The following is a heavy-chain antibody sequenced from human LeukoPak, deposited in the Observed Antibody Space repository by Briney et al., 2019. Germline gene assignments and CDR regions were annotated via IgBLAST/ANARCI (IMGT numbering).Heavy chain of an antibody. CDR1: GGTFSSYA. CDR2: IIPIFGTA. D-gene: IGHD3-9*01. V-gene: IGHV1-69*13. Sequence: SVKVSCKASGGTFSSYAISWVRQAPGQGLEWMGGIIPIFGTANYAQKFQGSVTITADESTSTAYMELSSLRSEDTAVYYCARERRYDILTPSRGYYYGMDVWGQGTTVTVSS. CDR3: ARERRYDILTPSRGYYYGMDV. J-gene: IGHJ6*02.